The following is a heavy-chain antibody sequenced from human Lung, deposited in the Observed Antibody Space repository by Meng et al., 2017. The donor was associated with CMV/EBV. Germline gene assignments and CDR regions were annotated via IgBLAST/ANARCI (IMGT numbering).Heavy chain of an antibody. Sequence: SLKISCAGSGFTFVDYAMHWVRQAPGKGLEWVSGISWNSGSIGYADSVKGRFTISRDNAKNSLYLQMNSLRAEDTALYYCASLDIVVVMGDNRPADAFDIWGQGTMVTVSS. D-gene: IGHD2-21*01. CDR3: ASLDIVVVMGDNRPADAFDI. CDR1: GFTFVDYA. V-gene: IGHV3-9*01. J-gene: IGHJ3*02. CDR2: ISWNSGSI.